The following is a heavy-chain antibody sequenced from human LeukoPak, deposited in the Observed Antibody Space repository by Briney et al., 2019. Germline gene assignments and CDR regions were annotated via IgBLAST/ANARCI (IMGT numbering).Heavy chain of an antibody. CDR2: MYYSGST. CDR1: GGSISSYQ. CDR3: ARIVGATYYYYYYGMDL. Sequence: SETLSLTCTVSGGSISSYQWSWIRQPPGKGLEWIGYMYYSGSTKYNPSLKSRVTISGDTSKNQFSLKLISVTAADAAVYYCARIVGATYYYYYYGMDLWGQGTTVTVSS. J-gene: IGHJ6*02. V-gene: IGHV4-59*08. D-gene: IGHD1-26*01.